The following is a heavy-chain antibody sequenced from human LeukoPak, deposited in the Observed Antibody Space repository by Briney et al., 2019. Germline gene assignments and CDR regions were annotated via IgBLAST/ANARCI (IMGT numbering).Heavy chain of an antibody. Sequence: GGSLRLSCAASGFTFSSYGMHWVRQAPGRGLEWVAVISYDGSNKYYADSVKGRFTISRDNSKNTLYLQMNSLRAEDTAVYYCAKEVKDDTQWSWDAFDIWGQGTMVTVSS. CDR1: GFTFSSYG. CDR3: AKEVKDDTQWSWDAFDI. V-gene: IGHV3-30*18. J-gene: IGHJ3*02. CDR2: ISYDGSNK. D-gene: IGHD2-15*01.